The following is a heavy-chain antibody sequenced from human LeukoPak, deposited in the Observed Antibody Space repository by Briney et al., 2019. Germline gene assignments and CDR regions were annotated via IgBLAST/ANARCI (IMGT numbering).Heavy chain of an antibody. V-gene: IGHV4-39*01. CDR1: GASFISVSPDDYY. D-gene: IGHD1-26*01. J-gene: IGHJ4*02. CDR3: ARRAYSGFDW. CDR2: IFQSGGT. Sequence: SETLSLTCTVSGASFISVSPDDYYWGWGRQSPGWGLEWIGSIFQSGGTCCNPSLKSRVTKSADTSKSQFSLRLSSATAADTAVYYCARRAYSGFDWWGQGTLVTVGS.